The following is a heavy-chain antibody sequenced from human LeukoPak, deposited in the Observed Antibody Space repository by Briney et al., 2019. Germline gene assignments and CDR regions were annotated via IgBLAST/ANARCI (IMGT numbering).Heavy chain of an antibody. CDR3: TSAIHLATFDY. D-gene: IGHD1-26*01. CDR1: GFTISGSA. CDR2: IRSKANSYAT. Sequence: GGSLRLSCAASGFTISGSAMHWLRQASPKELEWVGRIRSKANSYATAYAASVKGRFTISRDDSNNTAYLQMNSLKTEDTAVYYCTSAIHLATFDYWGQGTLVTVSS. V-gene: IGHV3-73*01. J-gene: IGHJ4*02.